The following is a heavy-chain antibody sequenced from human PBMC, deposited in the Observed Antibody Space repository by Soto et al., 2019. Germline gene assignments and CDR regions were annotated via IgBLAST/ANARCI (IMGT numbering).Heavy chain of an antibody. CDR2: ISGSGFKK. CDR1: GFIFENFG. V-gene: IGHV3-23*01. CDR3: AKNQGVELVPLATVDWFDP. J-gene: IGHJ5*02. D-gene: IGHD1-26*01. Sequence: LILSCAASGFIFENFGMSWVRQAPGKGLEWISSISGSGFKKYYADSVKGRFTISRDNSKSTVYLELNNLSAEDTAVYHCAKNQGVELVPLATVDWFDPWGQGSVVTVSS.